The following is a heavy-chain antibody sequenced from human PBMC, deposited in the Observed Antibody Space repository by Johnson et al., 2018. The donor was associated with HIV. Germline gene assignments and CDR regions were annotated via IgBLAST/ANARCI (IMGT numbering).Heavy chain of an antibody. Sequence: VQLVESGGGLMQPGGSLRLSCAASGFIVSSNCMTWVRQAPGKGLEWVSVIYSGGSTYYVDSVKGRFTISRDNSKNTLYLQMNSLRAEDTAVYYCASPEAPYYDILTGYYAAFDIWGQGTMVTVSS. D-gene: IGHD3-9*01. CDR3: ASPEAPYYDILTGYYAAFDI. CDR2: IYSGGST. V-gene: IGHV3-66*03. J-gene: IGHJ3*02. CDR1: GFIVSSNC.